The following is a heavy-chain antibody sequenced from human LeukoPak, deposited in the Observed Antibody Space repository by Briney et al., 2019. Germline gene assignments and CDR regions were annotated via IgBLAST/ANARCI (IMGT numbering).Heavy chain of an antibody. V-gene: IGHV4-59*01. CDR2: IYYSGST. J-gene: IGHJ1*01. CDR3: ARLKYYYDSSGYRAEYFQH. Sequence: SETLSPTCTVSGGSIGSYYWSWIRQPPGKGLEWIGYIYYSGSTNYNPSLKSRVTISVYTSENQFSVKLSSVTAADTAVYYCARLKYYYDSSGYRAEYFQHWGQGTLVTVSS. D-gene: IGHD3-22*01. CDR1: GGSIGSYY.